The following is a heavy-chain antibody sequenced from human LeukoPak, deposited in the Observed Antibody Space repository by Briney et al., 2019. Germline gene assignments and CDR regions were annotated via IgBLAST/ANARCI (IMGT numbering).Heavy chain of an antibody. D-gene: IGHD3-10*01. CDR1: GGSISSYY. Sequence: PSETLSLTCTVSGGSISSYYWSWIRQPPGKGLEWIGYIHYSGSTNYNPSLKSRVTISVDTSKNQFSLKLSSVTAADTAVYYCARGVLLWFGELRGFDYWGQGTLVTVSS. J-gene: IGHJ4*02. CDR2: IHYSGST. V-gene: IGHV4-59*01. CDR3: ARGVLLWFGELRGFDY.